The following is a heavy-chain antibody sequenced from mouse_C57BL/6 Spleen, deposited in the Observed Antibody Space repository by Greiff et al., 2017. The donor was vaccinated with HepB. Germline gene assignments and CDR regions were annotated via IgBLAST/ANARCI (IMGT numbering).Heavy chain of an antibody. CDR1: GYTFTSYW. J-gene: IGHJ2*01. D-gene: IGHD1-1*01. CDR2: IDPSDSYT. V-gene: IGHV1-69*01. CDR3: ARNYYGSSHYCDY. Sequence: VQLQQPGAELVMPGASVKLSCKASGYTFTSYWMHWVKQRPGQGLEWIGEIDPSDSYTNYNQKFKGKSTLTVDKSSSTAYMQLSSLTSEDSAVYYCARNYYGSSHYCDYWGQGTTLTVSS.